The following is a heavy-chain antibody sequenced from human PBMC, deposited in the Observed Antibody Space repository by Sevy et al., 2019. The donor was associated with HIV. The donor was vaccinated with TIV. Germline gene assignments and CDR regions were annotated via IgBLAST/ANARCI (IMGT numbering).Heavy chain of an antibody. CDR2: ISGNSGRI. V-gene: IGHV3-9*01. CDR3: ARAIGAGSNSEPSSPPFFFSYFDS. D-gene: IGHD1-26*01. Sequence: GGSLRLSCAASGFSLDDYAMHWVRQSSGKGLEWVAGISGNSGRIGYADSVKGRFTISKDNARNTLYLQMNNMRREDTALYYCARAIGAGSNSEPSSPPFFFSYFDSWGQGTLVTVSS. J-gene: IGHJ4*02. CDR1: GFSLDDYA.